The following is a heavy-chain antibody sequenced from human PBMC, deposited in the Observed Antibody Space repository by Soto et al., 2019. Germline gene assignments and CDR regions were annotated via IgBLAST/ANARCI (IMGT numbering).Heavy chain of an antibody. D-gene: IGHD2-2*01. CDR2: IIPIFGTA. V-gene: IGHV1-69*01. Sequence: QVQLVQSGAEVKKPGSSVKVSCKASGGTFSSYAISWVRQAPGQGLEWMGGIIPIFGTANYAQKFQGRVKITADESTSTAYMELSSLRSEDTAVYYCASEDIVVVPAAMHYYYGMDVWGQGTTVTVSS. CDR1: GGTFSSYA. CDR3: ASEDIVVVPAAMHYYYGMDV. J-gene: IGHJ6*02.